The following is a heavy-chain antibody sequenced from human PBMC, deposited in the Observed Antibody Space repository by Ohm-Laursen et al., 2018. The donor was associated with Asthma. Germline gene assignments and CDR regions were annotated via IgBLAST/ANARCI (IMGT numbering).Heavy chain of an antibody. J-gene: IGHJ6*02. CDR1: GYTFTSYY. V-gene: IGHV1-2*06. CDR3: ARDGVPAANYYYYYGMDV. D-gene: IGHD2-2*01. Sequence: ASVKVSCKASGYTFTSYYIHWVRQAPGQGLEWMGRINPNSGGTNYAQKFQGRVTMTRDTSISTAYMELSRLRSDDTAVYYCARDGVPAANYYYYYGMDVWGQGTTVTVSS. CDR2: INPNSGGT.